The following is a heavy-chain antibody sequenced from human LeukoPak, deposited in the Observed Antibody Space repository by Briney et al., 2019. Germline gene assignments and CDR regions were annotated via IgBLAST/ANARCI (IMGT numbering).Heavy chain of an antibody. CDR1: GDSVSNYH. J-gene: IGHJ5*02. CDR3: ARGGDGYRFDP. CDR2: IYNIGTT. Sequence: ASETLSLTCTVSGDSVSNYHWTWIRQSPGKGLEYIGYIYNIGTTNYNPSLKSRVTISVDMSKKQFSLKLNSVTAADTAVYYCARGGDGYRFDPWGQGTLVTVSS. D-gene: IGHD5-18*01. V-gene: IGHV4-59*02.